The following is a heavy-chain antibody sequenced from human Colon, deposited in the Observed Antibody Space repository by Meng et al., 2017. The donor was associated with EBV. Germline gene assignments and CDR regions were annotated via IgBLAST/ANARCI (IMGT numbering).Heavy chain of an antibody. Sequence: QVQLQESGPGLVKPSQTLSLTCPVSGGSISSGDYYWSWIRQPPGKGLEWIGEIYHSGRTNYNPSVKSRVSMSVDKSQNHFSLRLSSVTAADTAVYYCTTLYGASISWGQVTLGTVSS. CDR2: IYHSGRT. CDR3: TTLYGASIS. V-gene: IGHV4-30-4*03. J-gene: IGHJ5*02. CDR1: GGSISSGDYY. D-gene: IGHD4-17*01.